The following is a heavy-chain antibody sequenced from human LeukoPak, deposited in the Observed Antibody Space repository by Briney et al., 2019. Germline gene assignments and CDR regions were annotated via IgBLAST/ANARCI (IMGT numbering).Heavy chain of an antibody. CDR2: IYYTGST. D-gene: IGHD1-26*01. CDR1: GGSITSNGYY. CDR3: ARRYGRYFDY. Sequence: SETLSLTCSVSGGSITSNGYYWGWIRQPPGKGLEWIGSIYYTGSTFDNPSLESRVTISVDTSKNQFSLKLSSVTAADTAVYYCARRYGRYFDYWGQGTLVTVSS. J-gene: IGHJ4*02. V-gene: IGHV4-39*01.